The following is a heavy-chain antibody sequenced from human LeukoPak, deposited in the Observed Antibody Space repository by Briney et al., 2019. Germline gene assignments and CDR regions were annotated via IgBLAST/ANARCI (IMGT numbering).Heavy chain of an antibody. V-gene: IGHV1-18*01. D-gene: IGHD2-2*01. J-gene: IGHJ4*02. CDR3: ARDRALDSQYQTRVFDY. Sequence: ASVKVSCKASGYTFTSYGISWVRQAPGQGLEWMGWISAYNGNTNYAQKLQGRVTMTTDTSTSTAYMELRSLRSDDPAVYYCARDRALDSQYQTRVFDYWGQGTLVTVSS. CDR2: ISAYNGNT. CDR1: GYTFTSYG.